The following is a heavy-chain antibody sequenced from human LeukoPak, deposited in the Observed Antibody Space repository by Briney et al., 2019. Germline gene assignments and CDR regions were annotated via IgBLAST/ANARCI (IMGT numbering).Heavy chain of an antibody. V-gene: IGHV3-23*01. J-gene: IGHJ4*02. CDR1: GFTFSSYG. Sequence: GGTLRLSCAASGFTFSSYGMSWVRQAPGKGLEWVSAISGSGGSTYYADSVKGRFTISRDNSKNTLYLQMNSLRPEDTAVYYCAKAAYDSSGSWYYLDYWGQGTLVTVSS. D-gene: IGHD3-22*01. CDR3: AKAAYDSSGSWYYLDY. CDR2: ISGSGGST.